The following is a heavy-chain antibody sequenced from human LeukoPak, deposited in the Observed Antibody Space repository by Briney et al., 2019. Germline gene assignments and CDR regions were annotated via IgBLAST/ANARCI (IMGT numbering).Heavy chain of an antibody. CDR3: TRDWGPNSGNFHYDGFDI. J-gene: IGHJ3*02. CDR2: IIPILGIA. D-gene: IGHD1-26*01. CDR1: GGTFSSYA. Sequence: SVKVSCKASGGTFSSYAISWVRQAPGQGLEWMGRIIPILGIANYAQKFQGRVTITADKSTSTAYMELSSLRSEDTAVYYCTRDWGPNSGNFHYDGFDIWGQGTMVTVSS. V-gene: IGHV1-69*04.